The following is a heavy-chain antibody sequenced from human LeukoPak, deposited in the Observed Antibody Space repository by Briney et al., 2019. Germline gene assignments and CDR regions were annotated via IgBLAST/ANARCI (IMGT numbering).Heavy chain of an antibody. CDR3: ARGGGFWSGSNPDY. J-gene: IGHJ4*02. D-gene: IGHD3-3*01. CDR1: GFTFSSYA. CDR2: ISYDGSNK. Sequence: GGSLRLSCAASGFTFSSYAMHWVRQAPGKGLEWVAVISYDGSNKYYADSVKGRFTISRDNAKNSLYLQMNSLRAEDTAVYYCARGGGFWSGSNPDYWGQGTLVTVSS. V-gene: IGHV3-30-3*01.